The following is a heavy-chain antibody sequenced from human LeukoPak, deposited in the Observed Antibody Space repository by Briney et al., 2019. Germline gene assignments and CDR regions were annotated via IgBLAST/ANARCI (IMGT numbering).Heavy chain of an antibody. CDR1: DTSINTYY. V-gene: IGHV4-4*07. CDR2: MYATGTT. J-gene: IGHJ6*03. CDR3: ARDPGFMVRGSRRGYDDYYYYMDV. D-gene: IGHD3-10*01. Sequence: SETLSLIYTVSDTSINTYYWSWIRQPAGKGLEWIGHMYATGTTNYNPSLKSRVSMSIDTSKNQISLNLRSVTAADAAVYYCARDPGFMVRGSRRGYDDYYYYMDVWGKGTTVTISS.